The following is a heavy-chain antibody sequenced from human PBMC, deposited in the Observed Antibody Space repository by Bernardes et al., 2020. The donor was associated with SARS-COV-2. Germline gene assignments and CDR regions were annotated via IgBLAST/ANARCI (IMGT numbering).Heavy chain of an antibody. V-gene: IGHV3-23*01. Sequence: GGSLRLSCVVSGFTFSTYAMSWVRPAPGKGLEWVSAIGVSGGSTSYADSVKGRFTISRDNSKNTLYLQMNSLRAEDTAVYYFAKDVTTSGWYPENFQYWGQGTLATVSS. D-gene: IGHD6-19*01. J-gene: IGHJ1*01. CDR2: IGVSGGST. CDR1: GFTFSTYA. CDR3: AKDVTTSGWYPENFQY.